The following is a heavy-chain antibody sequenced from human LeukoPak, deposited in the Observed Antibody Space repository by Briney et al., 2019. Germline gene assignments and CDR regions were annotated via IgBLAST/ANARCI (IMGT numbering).Heavy chain of an antibody. D-gene: IGHD5-24*01. J-gene: IGHJ4*02. CDR2: ISGSGATA. CDR3: AKDRDGYNVKGSDS. V-gene: IGHV3-23*01. Sequence: PGGSLRLSCAASGFSFGGYAMAWVRQAPGKGLEWISSISGSGATANYADSVRGRFIISRDNSANRLDLQMNSLRVEDAAVYYCAKDRDGYNVKGSDSWGQGTLVTVSS. CDR1: GFSFGGYA.